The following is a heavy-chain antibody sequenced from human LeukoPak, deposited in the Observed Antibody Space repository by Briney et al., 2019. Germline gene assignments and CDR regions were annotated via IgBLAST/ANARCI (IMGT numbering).Heavy chain of an antibody. J-gene: IGHJ4*02. V-gene: IGHV3-66*01. CDR1: GFTVSSNY. D-gene: IGHD3-22*01. Sequence: GGSLRLSCAASGFTVSSNYMSWVRQAPGKGLEWVSVIYSGGSTYYADSLKSRFTNSRDNSKSTLYLQMNSLRAADTAVYYCARMLSGETRKGCYYDSRGYYYVDYWGQGTLVTVSS. CDR3: ARMLSGETRKGCYYDSRGYYYVDY. CDR2: IYSGGST.